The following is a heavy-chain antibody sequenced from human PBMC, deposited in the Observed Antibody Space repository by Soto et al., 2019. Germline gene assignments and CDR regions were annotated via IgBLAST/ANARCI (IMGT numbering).Heavy chain of an antibody. CDR2: ISYDGSNK. V-gene: IGHV3-30*18. CDR3: AKWHSSGYGHLDY. Sequence: QVQLVESGGGVVQPGRSLRLSCAASGFTFSSYGMHWVRQAPGKGLEWVAVISYDGSNKYYADSVKGRFTISRDNSKNTLYLQMNSLRAEDTAVYYCAKWHSSGYGHLDYWGQGTLVTVSS. CDR1: GFTFSSYG. D-gene: IGHD3-22*01. J-gene: IGHJ4*02.